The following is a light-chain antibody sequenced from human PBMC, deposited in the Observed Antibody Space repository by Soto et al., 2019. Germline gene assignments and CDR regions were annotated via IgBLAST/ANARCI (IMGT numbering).Light chain of an antibody. CDR3: SSYAGSDTFV. CDR2: HVS. V-gene: IGLV2-14*03. CDR1: SGDVGAYNF. J-gene: IGLJ1*01. Sequence: QSALTQPASVSGSPGQSITISCTGTSGDVGAYNFVSWYQQHPGKAPKLIIYHVSDRPSGFSSRFSGSKSGNSASLTISGLHAEDEADYYCSSYAGSDTFVLGTGTKLTV.